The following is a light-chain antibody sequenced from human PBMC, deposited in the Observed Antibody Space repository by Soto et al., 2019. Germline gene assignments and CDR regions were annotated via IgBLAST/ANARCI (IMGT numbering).Light chain of an antibody. Sequence: EIVLTQSPGTLSLSPGERATLSCRASQSVSSSFLAWYQQKPGQAPRLLIYGASSRATGIPDRFRGSGSGTDFTLTISILEPEDVGVYYCLQYGSSPLAFGGGTKVEIK. V-gene: IGKV3-20*01. CDR1: QSVSSSF. CDR3: LQYGSSPLA. J-gene: IGKJ4*01. CDR2: GAS.